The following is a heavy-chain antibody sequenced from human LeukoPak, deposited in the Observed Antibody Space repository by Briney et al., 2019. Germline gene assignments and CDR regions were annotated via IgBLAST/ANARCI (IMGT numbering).Heavy chain of an antibody. CDR3: ARRGYYIVGATRHNWFDP. CDR2: ISYDGSNK. J-gene: IGHJ5*02. CDR1: GFTFSSYG. Sequence: PGGSLRLSCAASGFTFSSYGMHWVRQAPGKGLEWVAVISYDGSNKYYADSVKGRFTISRDNSKNTLYLQMNSLRAEDTAMYYCARRGYYIVGATRHNWFDPWGQGTLVTVSS. V-gene: IGHV3-30*03. D-gene: IGHD1-26*01.